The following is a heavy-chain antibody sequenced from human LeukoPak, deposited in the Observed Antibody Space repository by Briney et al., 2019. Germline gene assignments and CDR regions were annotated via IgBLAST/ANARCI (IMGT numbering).Heavy chain of an antibody. CDR2: IYYSGST. Sequence: SETLSLTCAVYGGSFSGYYWSWIRQPPGKGLEWIGSIYYSGSTYYNPSLKSRVTISVDTSKNQFSLKLSSVTAADTAVYYCARRLAVAGAFDYWGQGTLVTVSS. J-gene: IGHJ4*02. V-gene: IGHV4-34*01. D-gene: IGHD6-19*01. CDR3: ARRLAVAGAFDY. CDR1: GGSFSGYY.